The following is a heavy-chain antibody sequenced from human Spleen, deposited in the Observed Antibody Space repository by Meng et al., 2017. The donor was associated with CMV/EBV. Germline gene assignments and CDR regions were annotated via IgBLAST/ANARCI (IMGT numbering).Heavy chain of an antibody. Sequence: ASVKVSCKASGYTFSGYYMHWVRQAPGQGLEWMGWINPKSGGTKYAQKFQDRVTMTRDTSITTAYMEVSGLRFDDTAVYYCAREWRTGYSGYGMDVWGQGTTVTV. J-gene: IGHJ6*02. D-gene: IGHD5-12*01. CDR3: AREWRTGYSGYGMDV. V-gene: IGHV1-2*02. CDR1: GYTFSGYY. CDR2: INPKSGGT.